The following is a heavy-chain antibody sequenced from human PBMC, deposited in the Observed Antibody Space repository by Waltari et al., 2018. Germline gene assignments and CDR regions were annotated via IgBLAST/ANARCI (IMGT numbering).Heavy chain of an antibody. CDR3: AKEADYSFPHFDR. CDR1: GFNFGRFT. J-gene: IGHJ4*02. D-gene: IGHD2-15*01. Sequence: EVQLVQSGEVAAQPGGSLRLACAASGFNFGRFTMHWVRQFPGQSLEWVSFINRQVTTNYAESLKGLFTISRDNSRNSVYLDIYDARFEDAALYFCAKEADYSFPHFDRWGQGALVTVSS. V-gene: IGHV3-43*01. CDR2: INRQVTT.